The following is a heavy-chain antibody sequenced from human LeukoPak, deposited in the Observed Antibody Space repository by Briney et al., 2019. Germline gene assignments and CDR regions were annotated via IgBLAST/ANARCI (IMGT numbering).Heavy chain of an antibody. CDR1: GFTLSSYE. V-gene: IGHV3-23*01. J-gene: IGHJ6*04. CDR3: AELGITMIGGV. Sequence: GGSLRLSCTASGFTLSSYEMSWIRQAPGKGLEWVSSIDYSGGSTHYADSVMGRFTISRDNSKNTLYLQLNSLRAEDTAVYYCAELGITMIGGVWGKGTTVTVSS. CDR2: IDYSGGST. D-gene: IGHD3-10*02.